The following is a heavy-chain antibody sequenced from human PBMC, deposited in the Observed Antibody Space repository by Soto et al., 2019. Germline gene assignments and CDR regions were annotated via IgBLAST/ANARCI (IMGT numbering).Heavy chain of an antibody. D-gene: IGHD5-12*01. J-gene: IGHJ6*03. CDR1: GGSISSYY. V-gene: IGHV4-59*08. CDR3: ARHVISGYVAYYSSYYMDV. CDR2: IYYSGST. Sequence: SETLSLTCTVSGGSISSYYWSWIRQPPGKGLEWIGYIYYSGSTNYNPSLKSRVTISVDTSKNQFSLKLSSVTAADTAVYYCARHVISGYVAYYSSYYMDVWGKGTTVTVSS.